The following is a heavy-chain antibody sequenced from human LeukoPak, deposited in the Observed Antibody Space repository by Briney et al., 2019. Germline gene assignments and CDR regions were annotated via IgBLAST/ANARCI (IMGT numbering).Heavy chain of an antibody. Sequence: SETLSLTCTVSGGSISSYYWSWIRQPSGKGLEWIGYIYYSGSTNYNPSLKSRVTISVDTSKNQFSLKLSSVTAADTAVYYCARRRVGANTFDYWGQGTLVTVSS. CDR3: ARRRVGANTFDY. J-gene: IGHJ4*02. CDR2: IYYSGST. CDR1: GGSISSYY. V-gene: IGHV4-59*08. D-gene: IGHD1-26*01.